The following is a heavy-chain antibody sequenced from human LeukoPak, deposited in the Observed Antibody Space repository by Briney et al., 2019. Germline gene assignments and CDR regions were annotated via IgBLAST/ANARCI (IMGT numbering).Heavy chain of an antibody. CDR2: ISSSSSYI. Sequence: GGSLRLSCAASGFTFSSYSMNWVRRAPGKGLEWVSSISSSSSYIYYADSVKGRFTISRDNAKNSLYLQMNSLRAEDTAVYYCARALTTLYSSGWNYWGQGTLVTVSS. J-gene: IGHJ4*02. CDR3: ARALTTLYSSGWNY. V-gene: IGHV3-21*01. D-gene: IGHD6-19*01. CDR1: GFTFSSYS.